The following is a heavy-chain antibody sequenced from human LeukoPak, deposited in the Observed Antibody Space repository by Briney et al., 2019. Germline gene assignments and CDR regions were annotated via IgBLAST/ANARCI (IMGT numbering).Heavy chain of an antibody. CDR1: GGTFSSYA. V-gene: IGHV1-69*05. J-gene: IGHJ3*02. D-gene: IGHD5-12*01. Sequence: ASVKVSCKASGGTFSSYAISWVRQAPGQGLEWMGGIIPIFGTANYAQKFQGRVTITTDESTSTAYMELSSLRSEDTAVYYCARRGYSGWNHAFDIWGQGTMVTVSS. CDR3: ARRGYSGWNHAFDI. CDR2: IIPIFGTA.